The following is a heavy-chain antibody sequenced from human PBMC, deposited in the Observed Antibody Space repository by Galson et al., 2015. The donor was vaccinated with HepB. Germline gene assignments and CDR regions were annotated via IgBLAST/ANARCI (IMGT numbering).Heavy chain of an antibody. CDR3: ARGPGALNY. CDR2: TYYRSKWYS. CDR1: GDSVSSNSAA. Sequence: CAISGDSVSSNSAAWNWIRQSPSRGLEWLGRTYYRSKWYSYYAVSMKSRITISPDTSKNQFSLQLNSVTPEDTAIYYCARGPGALNYWGQGTLVTVSS. V-gene: IGHV6-1*01. D-gene: IGHD1-26*01. J-gene: IGHJ4*02.